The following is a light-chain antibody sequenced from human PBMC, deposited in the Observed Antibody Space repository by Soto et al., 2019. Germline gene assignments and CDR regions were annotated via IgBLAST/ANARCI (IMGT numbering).Light chain of an antibody. Sequence: DIVMTQSPDSLAVSLGERATINCKSSQSVLYSSHNKNYLAWYQQKPGQPPKLLIYWASTRESGVPDRFSGSGSGTDFTLTISSLQAEDVAVYYCQQYYSTPLTFGGGTKVESK. CDR1: QSVLYSSHNKNY. CDR3: QQYYSTPLT. V-gene: IGKV4-1*01. J-gene: IGKJ4*01. CDR2: WAS.